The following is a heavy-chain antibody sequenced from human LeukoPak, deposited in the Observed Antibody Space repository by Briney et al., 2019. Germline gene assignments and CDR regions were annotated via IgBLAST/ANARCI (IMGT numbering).Heavy chain of an antibody. D-gene: IGHD3-3*01. CDR3: ARGVLRFLEWLLDYGMDV. Sequence: PWASVKVSCKASGYTFTSYDINWVRQATGQGLEWMGWMNPNSGNTGYAQKFQGRVTMTGNTSISTAYMELSSLRSEDTAVYYCARGVLRFLEWLLDYGMDVWGQGTTVTVSS. J-gene: IGHJ6*02. V-gene: IGHV1-8*01. CDR2: MNPNSGNT. CDR1: GYTFTSYD.